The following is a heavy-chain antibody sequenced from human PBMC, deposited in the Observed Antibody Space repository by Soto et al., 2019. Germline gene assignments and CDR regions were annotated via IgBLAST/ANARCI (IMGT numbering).Heavy chain of an antibody. CDR3: ERGRYSGSYHYYGMDV. CDR2: IIPIFGTA. CDR1: GGTFSSYA. J-gene: IGHJ6*02. V-gene: IGHV1-69*01. Sequence: QVQLVQSGAEVKKPGSSVKVSCKASGGTFSSYAISWVRQAPGQGLEWMGGIIPIFGTANYAQKFQGRVTITADESTSTAYMERSSLRSEDTDVYYCERGRYSGSYHYYGMDVWGQGTTVTVSS. D-gene: IGHD1-26*01.